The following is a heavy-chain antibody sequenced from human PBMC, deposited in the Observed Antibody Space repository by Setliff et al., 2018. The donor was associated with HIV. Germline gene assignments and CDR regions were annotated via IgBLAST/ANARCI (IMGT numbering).Heavy chain of an antibody. CDR3: ATWHGSSLFDY. CDR2: IDPEDGET. Sequence: ASVKVSCKASGYTFIDYFIHWVQQAPGKGLEWMGRIDPEDGETKYAEEFQGRLTLSADTSTDTAYMELSGLRFEDTAVYCCATWHGSSLFDYWGRGALVTVSS. CDR1: GYTFIDYF. D-gene: IGHD6-13*01. J-gene: IGHJ4*02. V-gene: IGHV1-69-2*01.